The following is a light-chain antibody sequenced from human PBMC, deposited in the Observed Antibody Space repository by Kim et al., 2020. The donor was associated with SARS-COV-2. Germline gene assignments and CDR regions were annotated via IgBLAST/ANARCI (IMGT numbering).Light chain of an antibody. Sequence: VALGQTARITCGGNNIGSKNVHWYQQKPGQAPVLVIYRDSNRPSGIPERFSGSNSGNTATLTISRAKAGDEADYYCQVWDSSTAVFGTGTKVTVL. V-gene: IGLV3-9*01. CDR1: NIGSKN. CDR3: QVWDSSTAV. CDR2: RDS. J-gene: IGLJ1*01.